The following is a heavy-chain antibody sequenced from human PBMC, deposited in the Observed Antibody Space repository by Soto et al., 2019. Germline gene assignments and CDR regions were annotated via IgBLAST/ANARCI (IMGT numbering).Heavy chain of an antibody. CDR1: GGSISNDNYY. D-gene: IGHD3-22*01. CDR3: DRTTYPAPFYDASADYER. Sequence: QVQLQESGPGLVKPSQTLSLTCTVSGGSISNDNYYWSWIRQHPGKGLAWIAYIYYSGSTYYNPSLKSRLTISGDPSKNQFSLKLSSVTAADTAVYYCDRTTYPAPFYDASADYERGGQGTLVAVSS. J-gene: IGHJ4*02. CDR2: IYYSGST. V-gene: IGHV4-30-4*01.